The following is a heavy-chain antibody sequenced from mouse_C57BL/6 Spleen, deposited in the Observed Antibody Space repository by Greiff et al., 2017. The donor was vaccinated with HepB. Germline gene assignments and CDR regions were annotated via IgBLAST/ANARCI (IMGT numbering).Heavy chain of an antibody. J-gene: IGHJ2*01. CDR3: TSYYGSQYYFDY. Sequence: EVQLVESGAELVRPGASVKLSCTASGFNIKDDYMHWVKQRPEQGLEWIGWIDPENGDTEYASKFQGKATITADTSSNTAYLQLSSLTSEDTAVYYCTSYYGSQYYFDYWGQGTTLTVSS. CDR2: IDPENGDT. CDR1: GFNIKDDY. V-gene: IGHV14-4*01. D-gene: IGHD1-1*01.